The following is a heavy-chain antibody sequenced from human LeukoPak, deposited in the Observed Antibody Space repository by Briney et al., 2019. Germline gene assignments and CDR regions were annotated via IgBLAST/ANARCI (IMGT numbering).Heavy chain of an antibody. V-gene: IGHV4-39*01. Sequence: RPSETLSLTCTVSASSISSSSYFWGWLRQPPGKGLEWIGSIYYTGNTYYNPSLNSRIIISVDTSKNQFSLKLSSVTAADTAVYYCARLLLGGTYHFDYWGEGTLVTVSS. CDR3: ARLLLGGTYHFDY. J-gene: IGHJ4*02. D-gene: IGHD6-19*01. CDR1: ASSISSSSYF. CDR2: IYYTGNT.